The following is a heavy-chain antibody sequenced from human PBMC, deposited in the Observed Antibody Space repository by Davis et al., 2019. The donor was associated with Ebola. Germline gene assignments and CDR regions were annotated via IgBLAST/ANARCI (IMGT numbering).Heavy chain of an antibody. CDR2: INAGNGNT. CDR3: ARQGFFDY. J-gene: IGHJ4*02. Sequence: AASVKVSCKASGYTFTGYYMHWVRQAPGQGLEWMGCINAGNGNTKYSQKFQGRVTITRDTSASTAYMELSSLRSEDTAVYYCARQGFFDYWGQGTLVTVSS. V-gene: IGHV1-3*01. CDR1: GYTFTGYY.